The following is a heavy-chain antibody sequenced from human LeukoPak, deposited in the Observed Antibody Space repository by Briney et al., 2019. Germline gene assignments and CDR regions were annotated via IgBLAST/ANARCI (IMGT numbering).Heavy chain of an antibody. D-gene: IGHD2-2*01. J-gene: IGHJ4*02. Sequence: PGGSLRLSCAASGFTFSIYAMNWVRQAPGKGLEWVSGISDSGRNTYYSDSVKGRFTISRDNSESTVYLQMNSLTAEDTAQYYCATGCVGSPNCQITGYDHWGQGTLVTVSS. CDR1: GFTFSIYA. CDR3: ATGCVGSPNCQITGYDH. V-gene: IGHV3-23*01. CDR2: ISDSGRNT.